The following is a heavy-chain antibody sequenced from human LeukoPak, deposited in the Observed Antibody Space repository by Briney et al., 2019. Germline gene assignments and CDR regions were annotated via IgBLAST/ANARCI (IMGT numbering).Heavy chain of an antibody. CDR1: GYHFSTKW. J-gene: IGHJ4*02. D-gene: IGHD2-21*02. Sequence: GESLKISCKGYGYHFSTKWIGWLRQMPGRGLEWIGIIYPDDSDTTYSPSFQGQVTSSVDKSLNTAYLQWRSLEASDTAMYFCARRAFEDCGGDCYPLDSWGQGTLVIVSS. CDR3: ARRAFEDCGGDCYPLDS. V-gene: IGHV5-51*01. CDR2: IYPDDSDT.